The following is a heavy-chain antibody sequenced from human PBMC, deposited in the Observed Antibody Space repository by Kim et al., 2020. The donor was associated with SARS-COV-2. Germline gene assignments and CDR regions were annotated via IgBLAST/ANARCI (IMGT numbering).Heavy chain of an antibody. J-gene: IGHJ4*02. D-gene: IGHD5-12*01. V-gene: IGHV4-59*09. CDR2: GST. Sequence: GSTNYPPSLTSRVTISVDTSKNQFSLKLRSVTAADTAVYYCARGDGYTPYWGQGTLVTVSS. CDR3: ARGDGYTPY.